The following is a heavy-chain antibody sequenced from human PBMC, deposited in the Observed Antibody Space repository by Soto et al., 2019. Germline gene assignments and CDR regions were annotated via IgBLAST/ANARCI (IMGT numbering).Heavy chain of an antibody. J-gene: IGHJ6*02. D-gene: IGHD2-2*01. Sequence: PGESLKISCKGSGYKFNSYWIGWVRQMTGKGLEWMGIIYPDDSDTRYSPSFQGQVTISADKSINTAYLQWSSLKASDTAMYYCARFYCISTSCHYGMDVWGQGTTVTVSS. CDR1: GYKFNSYW. CDR3: ARFYCISTSCHYGMDV. V-gene: IGHV5-51*01. CDR2: IYPDDSDT.